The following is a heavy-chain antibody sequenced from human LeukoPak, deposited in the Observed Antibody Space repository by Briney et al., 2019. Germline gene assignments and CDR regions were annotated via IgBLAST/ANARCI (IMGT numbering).Heavy chain of an antibody. V-gene: IGHV4-34*01. CDR3: ARHLRYFDWLFDY. J-gene: IGHJ4*02. CDR1: GGSFSGYY. D-gene: IGHD3-9*01. Sequence: PSETLSLTCAVYGGSFSGYYWSWIRQPPGKGLEWIGKINHSGSTNYNPSLKSRVTISVDTSKNQFSLKLSSVTAADTAVYYCARHLRYFDWLFDYWGQGTLVTVSS. CDR2: INHSGST.